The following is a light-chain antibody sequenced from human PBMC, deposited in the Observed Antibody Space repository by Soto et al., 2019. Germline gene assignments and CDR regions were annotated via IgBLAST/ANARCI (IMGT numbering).Light chain of an antibody. CDR1: QGVSNY. V-gene: IGKV1-8*01. Sequence: AIRMTQSPSSLAASTGDGVTITCRASQGVSNYLSWYQQKPGQAPKILIHVSASLQGGVPSRFSGSGSGTDFTLTISGLQSDDFATYYCQQYYTYPWTFGQGTKVDIK. CDR2: VSA. J-gene: IGKJ1*01. CDR3: QQYYTYPWT.